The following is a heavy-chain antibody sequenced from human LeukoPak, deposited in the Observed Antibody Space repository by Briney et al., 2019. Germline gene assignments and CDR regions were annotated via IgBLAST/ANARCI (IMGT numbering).Heavy chain of an antibody. CDR1: GFTFSSYA. CDR2: ISYDGSNK. J-gene: IGHJ4*02. V-gene: IGHV3-30*04. D-gene: IGHD6-13*01. Sequence: GGSLRLSCAASGFTFSSYAMHWVRQAPGKGLEWVAVISYDGSNKYYADSVKGRFTISRDNSKNTLYLQMNSLRAEDTAMYYCARDRDSSSAFDYWGQGTLVTVSS. CDR3: ARDRDSSSAFDY.